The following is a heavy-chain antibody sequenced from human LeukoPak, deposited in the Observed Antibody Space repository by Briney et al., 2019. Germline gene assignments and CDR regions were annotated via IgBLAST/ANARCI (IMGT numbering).Heavy chain of an antibody. V-gene: IGHV4-39*07. D-gene: IGHD5-24*01. J-gene: IGHJ4*02. CDR2: IYYSGST. Sequence: SETRSLTCTVSGGSIGSSSYYWGWIRQPPGKGLEWIGSIYYSGSTYYNPSLKSRVTISVDTSKNQFSLKLSSVTAADTAVYYCARDRNGYIGRVFDYWGQGTLVTVSS. CDR1: GGSIGSSSYY. CDR3: ARDRNGYIGRVFDY.